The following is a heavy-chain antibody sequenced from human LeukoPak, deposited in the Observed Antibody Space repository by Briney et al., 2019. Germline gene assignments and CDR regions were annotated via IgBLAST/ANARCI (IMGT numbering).Heavy chain of an antibody. D-gene: IGHD2-2*01. Sequence: SLKGSCKASRDTFSSSAISWVRQAPGQGLEWMGEIIPIFGTANYAQKFQGRVTITAEESTSTDYVELSSLRSEDTAVYYCARDPGAQYCSSTSCYSEYNWFDPWGQGTLVTVSS. CDR2: IIPIFGTA. J-gene: IGHJ5*02. CDR1: RDTFSSSA. V-gene: IGHV1-69*01. CDR3: ARDPGAQYCSSTSCYSEYNWFDP.